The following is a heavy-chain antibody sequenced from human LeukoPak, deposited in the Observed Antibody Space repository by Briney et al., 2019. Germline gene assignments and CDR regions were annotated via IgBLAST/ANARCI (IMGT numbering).Heavy chain of an antibody. Sequence: PSETLSLTCAVYGGSFSGYYWSWIRQPPGKGLEWIGEINHSGSTNYNPSLKSRVTISVDTSKNQFSLKLSSVTAADTAVYYCARWSIRVTYYYDSSGYRDAFDIWGQGTMVTVSS. V-gene: IGHV4-34*01. CDR1: GGSFSGYY. J-gene: IGHJ3*02. D-gene: IGHD3-22*01. CDR2: INHSGST. CDR3: ARWSIRVTYYYDSSGYRDAFDI.